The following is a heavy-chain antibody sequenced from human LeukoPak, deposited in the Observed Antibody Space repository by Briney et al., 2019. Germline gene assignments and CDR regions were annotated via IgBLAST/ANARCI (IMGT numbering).Heavy chain of an antibody. J-gene: IGHJ4*02. V-gene: IGHV1-46*01. D-gene: IGHD2-21*02. CDR1: GYTFTSYY. CDR2: INPSGGST. Sequence: ASVKVSCKASGYTFTSYYMHWVRQAPGQGLEWMGIINPSGGSTSYAQKFQGRVTMTRDTSTSTVYMELSSLRSEDTAVYYCARVSRHIVVVTASFDYWGQGTLVTVSS. CDR3: ARVSRHIVVVTASFDY.